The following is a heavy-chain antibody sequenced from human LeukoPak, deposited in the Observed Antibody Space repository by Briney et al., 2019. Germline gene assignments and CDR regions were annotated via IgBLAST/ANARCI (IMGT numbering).Heavy chain of an antibody. V-gene: IGHV3-30*18. D-gene: IGHD1-26*01. CDR2: ISYDGSNK. Sequence: GGSLRLSCAASGFTFSSYGMHWVRQAPGKGLEWVALISYDGSNKYYADSVKGRFTISRDNSKNTLSLHMNSLRAEDTAVYYCAQSPEVGATVGYFDYWGQGTLVTVSS. CDR1: GFTFSSYG. J-gene: IGHJ4*02. CDR3: AQSPEVGATVGYFDY.